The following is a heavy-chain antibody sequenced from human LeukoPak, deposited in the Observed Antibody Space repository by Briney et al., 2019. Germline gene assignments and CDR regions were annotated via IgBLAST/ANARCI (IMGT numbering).Heavy chain of an antibody. CDR2: FYNNGDT. Sequence: SETLSLTCTVSGSSISSGSYYWGWIRQPPGKGLEWIWSFYNNGDTYYNPSLKSRVIISVDTSKNQFSLNLRSVTAADTAVYYCARGIVGATTTFDYWGQGTLVTVSS. J-gene: IGHJ4*02. CDR1: GSSISSGSYY. D-gene: IGHD1-26*01. V-gene: IGHV4-39*01. CDR3: ARGIVGATTTFDY.